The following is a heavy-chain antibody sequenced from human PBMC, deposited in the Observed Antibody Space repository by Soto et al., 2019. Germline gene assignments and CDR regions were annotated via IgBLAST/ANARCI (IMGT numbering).Heavy chain of an antibody. CDR1: GFTFSSYA. CDR3: AKDRSYDIFAGYDSYHYAMDV. Sequence: DVQLLESGGGLIQPGGSLRVSCAASGFTFSSYAMNWVRQAPGKGLEWVAVISGSGGITYYADSVKGRFTISRDNSKNTLYLHMNSQRAEDTAGYFCAKDRSYDIFAGYDSYHYAMDVWGQGTTVTVSS. CDR2: ISGSGGIT. J-gene: IGHJ6*02. D-gene: IGHD3-9*01. V-gene: IGHV3-23*01.